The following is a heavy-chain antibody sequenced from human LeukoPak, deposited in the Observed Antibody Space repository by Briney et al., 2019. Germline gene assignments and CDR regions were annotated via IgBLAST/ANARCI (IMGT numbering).Heavy chain of an antibody. CDR3: ARDHYYYDSSGYLHY. D-gene: IGHD3-22*01. V-gene: IGHV3-30-3*01. Sequence: AGGSLRLSCAASGFTFSSYAMHWIRQAPGKGLEWVAVISYDGSNKYYADSVKGRFTISRDNSKNTLYLQMNSLRAEDTAVYYCARDHYYYDSSGYLHYWGQGTLVTVSS. CDR1: GFTFSSYA. CDR2: ISYDGSNK. J-gene: IGHJ4*02.